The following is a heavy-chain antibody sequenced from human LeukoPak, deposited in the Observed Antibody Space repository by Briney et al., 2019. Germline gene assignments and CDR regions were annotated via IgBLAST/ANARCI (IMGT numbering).Heavy chain of an antibody. Sequence: GGSLRLSCAASGFTFSSYTMHWVRQAPGKGLEWVAFTSYDGSNKYYADSVRGRFTISRDNSKNTLYLQMNSLRAEDTAVYYCAKVADDSPGAFDIWGQGTMVTVSS. CDR1: GFTFSSYT. CDR3: AKVADDSPGAFDI. CDR2: TSYDGSNK. J-gene: IGHJ3*02. V-gene: IGHV3-30*04. D-gene: IGHD1-1*01.